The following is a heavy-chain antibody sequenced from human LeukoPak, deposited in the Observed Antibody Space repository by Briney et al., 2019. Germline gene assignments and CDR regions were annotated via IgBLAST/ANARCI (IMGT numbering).Heavy chain of an antibody. CDR3: ARDLLKGYCSGGSCYNNWFDP. V-gene: IGHV1-3*01. J-gene: IGHJ5*02. D-gene: IGHD2-15*01. CDR2: IKAGNGNT. Sequence: GASVKVSCTASGYTFTSYAMHWVRQAPGQRLEWMGWIKAGNGNTKYSQKFQGRVTITRDTSASTAYMELSSLRSEDTAVYYCARDLLKGYCSGGSCYNNWFDPWGQGTLVTVSS. CDR1: GYTFTSYA.